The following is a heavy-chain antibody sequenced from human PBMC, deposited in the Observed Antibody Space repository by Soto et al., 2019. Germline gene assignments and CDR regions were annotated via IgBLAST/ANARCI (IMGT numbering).Heavy chain of an antibody. Sequence: PPETLSLTCAVYGGSFSGYYWSWIRQPPGKGLEWIGYIYYSGSTNYNPSLKSRVTISVDTSKNQFSLKLSSVTAADTAVYYCARVSGTIFGVVFSPLFDYWGQGTLVTVSS. J-gene: IGHJ4*02. D-gene: IGHD3-3*01. CDR1: GGSFSGYY. CDR2: IYYSGST. CDR3: ARVSGTIFGVVFSPLFDY. V-gene: IGHV4-59*01.